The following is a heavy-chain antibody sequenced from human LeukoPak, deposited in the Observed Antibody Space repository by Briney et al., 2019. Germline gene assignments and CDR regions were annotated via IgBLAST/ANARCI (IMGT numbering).Heavy chain of an antibody. D-gene: IGHD5-18*01. CDR2: INHSVST. Sequence: PSETLSLTCAVYGGSFSGYYWSWIRQPPGKGLEWIGEINHSVSTNYNPSLKSRVTISVDTSKNQFSLKLSSVTAADTAVYYCASKVDTDSDYWGQGTLVTVSS. V-gene: IGHV4-34*01. J-gene: IGHJ4*02. CDR3: ASKVDTDSDY. CDR1: GGSFSGYY.